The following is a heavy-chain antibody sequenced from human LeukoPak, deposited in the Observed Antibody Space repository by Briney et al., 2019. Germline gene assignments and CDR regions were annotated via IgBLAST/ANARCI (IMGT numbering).Heavy chain of an antibody. D-gene: IGHD2-8*01. CDR3: ASLIIGT. J-gene: IGHJ4*02. Sequence: SETLSLTCTVSGDSISSYYWSWIRQPPGKGLEWIGYIFYSGNTNYNPSLKSRVTISVDTSKNQFSLKLSSVTAADTAVYYCASLIIGTWGQGTLVTVSS. V-gene: IGHV4-59*08. CDR2: IFYSGNT. CDR1: GDSISSYY.